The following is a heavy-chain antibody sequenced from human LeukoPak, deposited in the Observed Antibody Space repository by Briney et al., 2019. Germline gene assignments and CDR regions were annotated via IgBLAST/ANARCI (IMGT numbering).Heavy chain of an antibody. Sequence: GGSLRLSCAASGFTFNTYWMTWVRQAPGKGLEWVANIKQDGSEKYYVDSVKGRFTISRDNAKNSLYLQMNTLRPEDTAVYYCARERQNKDFWSGGDYWDQGTLVTVSS. CDR1: GFTFNTYW. CDR2: IKQDGSEK. J-gene: IGHJ4*02. CDR3: ARERQNKDFWSGGDY. D-gene: IGHD3-3*01. V-gene: IGHV3-7*01.